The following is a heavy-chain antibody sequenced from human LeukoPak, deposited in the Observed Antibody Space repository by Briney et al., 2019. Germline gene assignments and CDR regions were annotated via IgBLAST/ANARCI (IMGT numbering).Heavy chain of an antibody. CDR2: ISDYNGNT. Sequence: ASVKVSCTASGYTFTSYGISWVRQAPGQGLEWMGWISDYNGNTNYAQKVQGRVTMTTDKSKSTAYMELRSLRSDDTAVYYCARYHDYGDYVHYYGMDVWGKGTTVTVSS. V-gene: IGHV1-18*04. D-gene: IGHD4-17*01. CDR1: GYTFTSYG. CDR3: ARYHDYGDYVHYYGMDV. J-gene: IGHJ6*04.